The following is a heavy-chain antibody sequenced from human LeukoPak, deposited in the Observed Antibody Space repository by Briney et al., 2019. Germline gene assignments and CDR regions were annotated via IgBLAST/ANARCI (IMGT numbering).Heavy chain of an antibody. CDR3: ARDPGAYDFWSGYVDY. D-gene: IGHD3-3*01. CDR1: GGSFSGYY. Sequence: SETLSLTCAVYGGSFSGYYWSWLRQPPGKGLECIGEIYQSGCTNYNPSLKSRVIISVDTSKNQFSLKLDSVTAADTAVYYCARDPGAYDFWSGYVDYWGQGTLVTVSS. CDR2: IYQSGCT. V-gene: IGHV4-34*01. J-gene: IGHJ4*02.